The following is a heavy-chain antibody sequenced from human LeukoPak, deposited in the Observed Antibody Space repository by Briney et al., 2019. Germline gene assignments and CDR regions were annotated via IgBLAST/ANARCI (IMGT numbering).Heavy chain of an antibody. CDR3: ARGPISSIAARPPAKKYYFDY. D-gene: IGHD6-6*01. V-gene: IGHV1-8*01. Sequence: ASVTVSCKASGYTFTSYDINWVRQATGQGLEWMGWMNPNSGNTGHAQKFQGRVTMTRNTSISTAYMELRSLRSEGTAVYYCARGPISSIAARPPAKKYYFDYGGQGALVTVSS. CDR1: GYTFTSYD. J-gene: IGHJ4*02. CDR2: MNPNSGNT.